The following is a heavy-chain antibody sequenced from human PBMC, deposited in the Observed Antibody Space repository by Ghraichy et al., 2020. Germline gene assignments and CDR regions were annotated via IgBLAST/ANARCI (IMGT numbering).Heavy chain of an antibody. D-gene: IGHD3-3*01. V-gene: IGHV4-39*01. CDR1: GGSISTTSYL. Sequence: ESLNISCAVSGGSISTTSYLWGWIRQPPGKGLEWIGTIYYSGITYYNPSLKSRITISVDTSKNQFSLILTSVTAADTAVYYCARQRGSGSWVFDYWGQGTLGTVSS. J-gene: IGHJ4*02. CDR2: IYYSGIT. CDR3: ARQRGSGSWVFDY.